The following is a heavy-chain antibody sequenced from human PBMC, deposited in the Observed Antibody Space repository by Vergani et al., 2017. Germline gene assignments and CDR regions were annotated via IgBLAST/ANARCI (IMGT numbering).Heavy chain of an antibody. CDR2: IHYSANT. V-gene: IGHV4-59*11. Sequence: QVQLQESGPGLVKSSETLSLTCSVSFDSIRNLYCNWIRQPPGKGPEWIGSIHYSANTNYNPSLKTRVTISVDTSKNQFALTLTSVTASDTAVYYCARSRIYYGAGSPDDWGQGTLVTVSS. CDR1: FDSIRNLY. CDR3: ARSRIYYGAGSPDD. J-gene: IGHJ4*02. D-gene: IGHD3-10*01.